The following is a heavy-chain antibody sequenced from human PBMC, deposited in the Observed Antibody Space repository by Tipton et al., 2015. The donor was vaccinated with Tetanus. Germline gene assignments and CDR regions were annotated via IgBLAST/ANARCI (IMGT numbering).Heavy chain of an antibody. Sequence: GLVKPSETLSLTCTVSGGSVSNSDYYWGWIRQSPGKGLEWIGSIWYDGSAYYNPSLKSRVTISVDTSKNQFSLKVRSVTAADTAVYYCVANDGGLEHGQHWGQGTLVTVSS. CDR2: IWYDGSA. J-gene: IGHJ1*01. CDR3: VANDGGLEHGQH. V-gene: IGHV4-39*01. CDR1: GGSVSNSDYY. D-gene: IGHD2-8*01.